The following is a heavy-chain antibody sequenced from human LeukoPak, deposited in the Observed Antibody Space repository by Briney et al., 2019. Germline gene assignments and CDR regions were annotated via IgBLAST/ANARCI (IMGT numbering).Heavy chain of an antibody. D-gene: IGHD2-2*01. J-gene: IGHJ4*02. CDR2: IYYSGGT. Sequence: PSETLSLACTVSGGSISSSSYYWGWIRQPPGKGLEWIGSIYYSGGTYYTPSLTSRVTISIDTSKNQFSLKLSSVTAADTAVYYCASQGYCSSTSCQTDYWGQGTLVTVSS. CDR3: ASQGYCSSTSCQTDY. V-gene: IGHV4-39*01. CDR1: GGSISSSSYY.